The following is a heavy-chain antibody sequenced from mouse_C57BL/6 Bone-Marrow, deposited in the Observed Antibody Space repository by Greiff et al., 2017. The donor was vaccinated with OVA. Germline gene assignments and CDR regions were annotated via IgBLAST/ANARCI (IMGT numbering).Heavy chain of an antibody. J-gene: IGHJ2*01. V-gene: IGHV1-82*01. CDR3: AVVSYYFDY. Sequence: QVQLKESGPELVKPGASVKISCKASGYAFSSSWMNWVKQRPGKGLEWIGRIYPGDGDTNYNGKFKGKATLTADKSSSTAYMQLSSLTSEDSAVYFCAVVSYYFDYWGQGTTLTVSS. CDR1: GYAFSSSW. D-gene: IGHD6-2*01. CDR2: IYPGDGDT.